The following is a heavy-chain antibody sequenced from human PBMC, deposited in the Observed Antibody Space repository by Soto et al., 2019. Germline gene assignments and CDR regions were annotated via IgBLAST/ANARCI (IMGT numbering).Heavy chain of an antibody. CDR3: ARDRQMLIPGNYYYYGMDV. J-gene: IGHJ6*02. V-gene: IGHV4-59*01. D-gene: IGHD2-8*01. CDR1: GGSIRDYF. CDR2: ISSSGTI. Sequence: SETLSLTCSVSGGSIRDYFWTWIRQPPGKGLEWIGYISSSGTINYNSSLKSRVTISLDTSRNHFSLKLSSVTAADTAVYFCARDRQMLIPGNYYYYGMDVWGQGTTVTVSS.